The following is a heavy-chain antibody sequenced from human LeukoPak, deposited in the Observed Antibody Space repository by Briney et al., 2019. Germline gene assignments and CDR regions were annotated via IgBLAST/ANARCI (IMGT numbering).Heavy chain of an antibody. CDR1: EFTFSSYE. V-gene: IGHV3-48*03. CDR2: ISSSGNTI. D-gene: IGHD5-12*01. Sequence: PGGSLRLSCAASEFTFSSYEMNWVRQAPGKGLEWVSYISSSGNTIYYADSVKGRFTISRDNAKNSLYLQMNSLRAEDTAVYYCARVAVVATIIEWGQGTLVTVSS. CDR3: ARVAVVATIIE. J-gene: IGHJ4*02.